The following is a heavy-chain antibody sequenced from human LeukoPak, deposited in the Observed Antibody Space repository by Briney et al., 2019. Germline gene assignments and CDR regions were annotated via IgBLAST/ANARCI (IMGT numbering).Heavy chain of an antibody. CDR1: GFTFSNYA. Sequence: LSGGSLRLSCAASGFTFSNYAMSWVRLGPGKGLEWVSGISGSGGTTYYADSVKGRFTISRDNSKNTLYLQLNSLRTEDTAVYYCAKEGTWDGNYWGQGALVTVSS. D-gene: IGHD1-26*01. CDR3: AKEGTWDGNY. V-gene: IGHV3-23*01. CDR2: ISGSGGTT. J-gene: IGHJ4*02.